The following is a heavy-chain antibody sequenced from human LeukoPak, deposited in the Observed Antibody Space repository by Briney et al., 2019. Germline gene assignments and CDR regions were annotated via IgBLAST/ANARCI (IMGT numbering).Heavy chain of an antibody. V-gene: IGHV5-51*01. D-gene: IGHD3-10*01. CDR1: GYDFSTYW. CDR3: ACRKYYSTWSDP. CDR2: IYPADYTT. Sequence: GESLKISCKGFGYDFSTYWIGWVRQVPGEGLEGMGIIYPADYTTHYSRSFQGQVTISVDKSISPAYLQWSSLKASDTAMYYCACRKYYSTWSDPWGQGTLVTV. J-gene: IGHJ5*02.